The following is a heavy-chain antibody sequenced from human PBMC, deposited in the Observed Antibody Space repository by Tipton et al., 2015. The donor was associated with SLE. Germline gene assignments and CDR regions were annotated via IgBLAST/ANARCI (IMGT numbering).Heavy chain of an antibody. D-gene: IGHD3-10*01. Sequence: TLSLTCAVYGGSFSGYYWSWIRQPPGKGLEWIGEINHSGSTNYNPSLKSRVTISVDTSKNQFSLKLSSVTAADTAVYYCAGARITMVRGAPWAFDIWGQGTMVTVSS. CDR3: AGARITMVRGAPWAFDI. V-gene: IGHV4-34*01. CDR1: GGSFSGYY. CDR2: INHSGST. J-gene: IGHJ3*02.